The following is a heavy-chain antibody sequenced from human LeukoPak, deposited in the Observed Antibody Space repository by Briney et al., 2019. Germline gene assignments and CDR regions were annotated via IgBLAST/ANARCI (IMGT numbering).Heavy chain of an antibody. J-gene: IGHJ4*02. Sequence: EASVKVSCKASGYTFTSYDINWVRQATGQGLEWMGWMNPNSGNTGYAQKFQGRVTMTRDTSTSTVYMELSSLRSEDTAVYYCARDYNWNDYWGQGTLVTVSS. D-gene: IGHD1-20*01. V-gene: IGHV1-8*01. CDR2: MNPNSGNT. CDR3: ARDYNWNDY. CDR1: GYTFTSYD.